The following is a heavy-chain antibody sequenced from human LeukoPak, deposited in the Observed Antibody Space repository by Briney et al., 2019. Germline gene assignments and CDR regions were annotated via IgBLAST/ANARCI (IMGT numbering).Heavy chain of an antibody. J-gene: IGHJ6*04. CDR1: GGSFSGYY. D-gene: IGHD4-17*01. V-gene: IGHV4-34*01. CDR2: INHSGST. CDR3: ARGYGDYVLAYMDV. Sequence: SATLSLTCAVNGGSFSGYYWNWIRQPPGKGLEWIGEINHSGSTNYNPSLKSRVTISVDTSKNQFSLKLRSVTAADTAMYYCARGYGDYVLAYMDVRGEGTRVTVSS.